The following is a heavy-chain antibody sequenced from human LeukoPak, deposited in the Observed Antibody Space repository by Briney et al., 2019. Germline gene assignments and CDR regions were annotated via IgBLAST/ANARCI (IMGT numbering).Heavy chain of an antibody. J-gene: IGHJ4*02. CDR1: GFTFSSYA. Sequence: GGSLRLSCAASGFTFSSYAMSWVRQAPGKGLEWVSAISGSGGSTYYADSVKGRFTISRDNSKNTLYLQMNSLRAEDTAVYYCAKDPEGWNDGECFDYWGQGTLVTVSS. D-gene: IGHD1-1*01. CDR3: AKDPEGWNDGECFDY. V-gene: IGHV3-23*01. CDR2: ISGSGGST.